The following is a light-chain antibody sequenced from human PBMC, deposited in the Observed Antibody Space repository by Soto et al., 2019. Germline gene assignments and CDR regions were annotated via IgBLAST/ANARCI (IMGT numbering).Light chain of an antibody. V-gene: IGKV1-5*03. J-gene: IGKJ1*01. CDR2: RAS. CDR3: QQYDRASWT. Sequence: DIQMTQSPSTLSASVGDRVMITCRASQSISSWLAWYQQKPGKAPNLLIYRASTLKSGIPSRFSGSGSGKEFTLTISSLQPDDFATYYCQQYDRASWTFGQGTKVEIK. CDR1: QSISSW.